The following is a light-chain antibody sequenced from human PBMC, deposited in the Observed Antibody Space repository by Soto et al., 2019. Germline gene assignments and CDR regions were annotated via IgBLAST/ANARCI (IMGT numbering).Light chain of an antibody. CDR1: SSNIGGNY. Sequence: QSVLTQPPSASGTPGQRVSISCTGSSSNIGGNYVYWYQQLPGAAPNFLASTFDQRPSGAPDRFSASTSGTSASLAVSGLRSEDGAMYFCASWDGSLSAVVFGGGTQLTVL. J-gene: IGLJ2*01. V-gene: IGLV1-47*01. CDR2: TFD. CDR3: ASWDGSLSAVV.